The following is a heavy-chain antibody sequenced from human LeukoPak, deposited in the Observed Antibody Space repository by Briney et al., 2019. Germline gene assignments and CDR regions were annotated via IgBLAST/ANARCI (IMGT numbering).Heavy chain of an antibody. CDR2: IYYSGST. D-gene: IGHD3-22*01. J-gene: IGHJ5*02. CDR1: GGSFSSGSYY. V-gene: IGHV4-61*01. CDR3: ARSFHSYYDSSGYYRTKGSNNWFDP. Sequence: SETLSLTCTVSGGSFSSGSYYWSWIRQPPGKGLEWIGYIYYSGSTNYNPSLKSRVTISVDTSKNQFSLKLSSVTAADTAAYYCARSFHSYYDSSGYYRTKGSNNWFDPWAREPWSPSPQ.